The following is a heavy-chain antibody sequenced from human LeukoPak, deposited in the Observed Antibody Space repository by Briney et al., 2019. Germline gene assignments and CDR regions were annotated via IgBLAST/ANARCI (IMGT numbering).Heavy chain of an antibody. Sequence: KPSGTLSLTCTVSGGSISSYYWSWIRQPPGKGREWIGYLYYSGRTNYNPSLKSRVTISVDTSKTQFSLKLSSVTAADAAVYYCARGSQQPSGSYFDYWGQGTLVTVSS. D-gene: IGHD1-26*01. CDR2: LYYSGRT. V-gene: IGHV4-59*01. CDR1: GGSISSYY. CDR3: ARGSQQPSGSYFDY. J-gene: IGHJ4*02.